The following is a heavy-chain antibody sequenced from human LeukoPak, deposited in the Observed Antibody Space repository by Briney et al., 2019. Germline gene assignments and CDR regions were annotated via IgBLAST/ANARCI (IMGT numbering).Heavy chain of an antibody. J-gene: IGHJ4*02. V-gene: IGHV3-48*01. CDR2: ISSSGNSI. Sequence: TGGSLRLSCAASELTFSRYSMNWVRQAPGKGLEWVSYISSSGNSIYYADSVKGRFTISRDNAKNSLYLQMNSLRVEDTAVYYCARGRPLDYWGRGTLVTVSS. CDR3: ARGRPLDY. CDR1: ELTFSRYS.